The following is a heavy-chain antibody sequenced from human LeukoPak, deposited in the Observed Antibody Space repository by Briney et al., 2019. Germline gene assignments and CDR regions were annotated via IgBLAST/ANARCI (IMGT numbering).Heavy chain of an antibody. D-gene: IGHD1-7*01. CDR1: GFSLSTSGVD. V-gene: IGHV2-5*01. J-gene: IGHJ4*02. CDR3: ARFLQTGTYRFDY. Sequence: GPTLVNPTQTLTLTCTFSGFSLSTSGVDVGWVRQPRQKALAGLAVIFWNDVKHYSPSLMSRLTISKDTSKAQVVLTLTNVDPVDTATYFCARFLQTGTYRFDYWGQGTLVTVSS. CDR2: IFWNDVK.